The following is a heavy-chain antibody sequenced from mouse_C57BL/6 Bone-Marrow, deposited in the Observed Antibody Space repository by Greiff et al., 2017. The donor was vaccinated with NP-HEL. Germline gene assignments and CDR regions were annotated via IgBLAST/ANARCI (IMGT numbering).Heavy chain of an antibody. V-gene: IGHV3-8*01. D-gene: IGHD2-2*01. J-gene: IGHJ4*01. CDR1: GYSITSDY. Sequence: EVQLVESGPGLAKPSQTLSLTCSVTGYSITSDYWNWIRKFPGNKLEYMGYISYSGSTYYNPSLKSRISITRDTSKNQYYLQLNPVTTEDTATYYCARSPLWLRRNYYAMDYWGQGTSVTVSS. CDR2: ISYSGST. CDR3: ARSPLWLRRNYYAMDY.